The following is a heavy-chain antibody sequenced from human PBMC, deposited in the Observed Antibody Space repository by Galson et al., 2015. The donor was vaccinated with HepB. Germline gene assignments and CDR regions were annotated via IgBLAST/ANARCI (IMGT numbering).Heavy chain of an antibody. Sequence: SLRLSCAASGFTFDDYAMHWVRQAPGKGLEWVSGISWNSGSIGYADSVKGRFTISRDNAKNSLYLQMNSLRAEDTALYYCAKAPPGTDYDSWSGPYWYFDLWGRGTLVTVSS. D-gene: IGHD3-3*01. CDR1: GFTFDDYA. CDR3: AKAPPGTDYDSWSGPYWYFDL. J-gene: IGHJ2*01. CDR2: ISWNSGSI. V-gene: IGHV3-9*01.